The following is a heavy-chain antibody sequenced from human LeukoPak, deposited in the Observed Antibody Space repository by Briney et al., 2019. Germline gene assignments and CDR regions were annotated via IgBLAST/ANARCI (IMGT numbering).Heavy chain of an antibody. Sequence: SGGSLRLSCAASGFTFSSYAMHWVRQAPGKGLEYVSAISSNGGSTYYANSVKGRFTISRDNSKNTLYLQMGSLRAEDMAVYYCARGHFDVLPYDYWGQGALVTVSS. V-gene: IGHV3-64*01. CDR3: ARGHFDVLPYDY. CDR1: GFTFSSYA. CDR2: ISSNGGST. J-gene: IGHJ4*02. D-gene: IGHD3-9*01.